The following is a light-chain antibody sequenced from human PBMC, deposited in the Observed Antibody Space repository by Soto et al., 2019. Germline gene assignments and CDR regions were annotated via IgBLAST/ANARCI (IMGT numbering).Light chain of an antibody. V-gene: IGKV1-16*01. CDR3: QQYNSYSPWT. J-gene: IGKJ1*01. CDR1: QDISTL. Sequence: DIQMTQSPSSVSASIGDTVTITCRASQDISTLLAWSQQKPGKAPQRLIYAASSLQSGVPSRFSGSGSGTEFTLTISSLQPDDFATYYCQQYNSYSPWTFGQGTKVDIK. CDR2: AAS.